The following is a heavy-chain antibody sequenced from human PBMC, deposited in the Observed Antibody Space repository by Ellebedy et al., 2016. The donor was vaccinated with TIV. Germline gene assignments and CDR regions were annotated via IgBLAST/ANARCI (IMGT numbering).Heavy chain of an antibody. CDR1: GASISNYY. V-gene: IGHV4-4*07. D-gene: IGHD6-19*01. CDR3: ARRSTSGPYNWFDP. CDR2: VDTSGGT. Sequence: GSLRLSXTLSGASISNYYWSWFRQPAGKGLEWIGRVDTSGGTNYNPSLKSRVTMSVDTSKNQFSLKLTSVTAADTAVYYCARRSTSGPYNWFDPWGQGTLVTVSS. J-gene: IGHJ5*02.